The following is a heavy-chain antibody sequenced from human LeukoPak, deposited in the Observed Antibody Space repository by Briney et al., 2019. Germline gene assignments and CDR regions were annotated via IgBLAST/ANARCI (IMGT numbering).Heavy chain of an antibody. CDR3: ARDVLRFFSGWFDP. V-gene: IGHV4-61*02. CDR1: GGSISSGSYY. J-gene: IGHJ5*02. CDR2: IYTSGST. D-gene: IGHD3-3*01. Sequence: SETLSLTCTVSGGSISSGSYYWSWIRQPAGKGLEWIRRIYTSGSTNYNPSLKSRVTISVDTSKNQFSLKLSSVTAADTAVYYCARDVLRFFSGWFDPWGQGTLVTVSS.